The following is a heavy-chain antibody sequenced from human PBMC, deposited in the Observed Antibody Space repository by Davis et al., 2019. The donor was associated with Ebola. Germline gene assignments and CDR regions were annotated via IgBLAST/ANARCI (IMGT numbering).Heavy chain of an antibody. CDR3: ARGSSNIVVVTAILGFDP. Sequence: HTGGSLRLSCAASGFTFSSYWMHWVRQAPGKGLVWVSRINSDGSSTGYADSVRGRFTISRDNAKSTLYLQMNSLRAEDTAVYYCARGSSNIVVVTAILGFDPWGQGTLVTVSS. V-gene: IGHV3-74*01. CDR2: INSDGSST. J-gene: IGHJ5*02. D-gene: IGHD2-21*02. CDR1: GFTFSSYW.